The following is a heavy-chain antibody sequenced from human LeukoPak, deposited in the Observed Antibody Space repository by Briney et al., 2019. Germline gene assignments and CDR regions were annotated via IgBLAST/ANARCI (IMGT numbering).Heavy chain of an antibody. CDR2: IIPIFGTA. CDR3: ARGIAAAVRPLGAFDI. J-gene: IGHJ3*02. V-gene: IGHV1-69*13. D-gene: IGHD6-13*01. CDR1: GGTFSSYA. Sequence: ASVKVSCKASGGTFSSYAISWVRQAPGQGLEWMGGIIPIFGTANYAQKFQGRVTITADESTSTAYMELSSLRSEDTAVYYCARGIAAAVRPLGAFDIWGQGTMVTVSS.